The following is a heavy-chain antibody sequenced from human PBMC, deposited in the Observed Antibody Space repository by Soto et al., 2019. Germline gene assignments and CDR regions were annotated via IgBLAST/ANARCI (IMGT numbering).Heavy chain of an antibody. J-gene: IGHJ6*02. CDR3: AREAGTPGNYYYGMDV. CDR1: GYTFIGHY. V-gene: IGHV1-2*02. D-gene: IGHD1-7*01. Sequence: QVQLVQSGAEVKKPGASVKVSCKASGYTFIGHYLHWVRQAPGQGLEWLGWTNPRSGATNFAQKFQGRATMTRDTSISTAYLELSRLRSDDQAVYYCAREAGTPGNYYYGMDVWGQGTTVTVSS. CDR2: TNPRSGAT.